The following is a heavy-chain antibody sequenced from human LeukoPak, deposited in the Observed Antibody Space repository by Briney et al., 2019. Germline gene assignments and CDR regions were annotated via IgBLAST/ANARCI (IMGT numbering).Heavy chain of an antibody. V-gene: IGHV1-18*01. CDR2: ISAYNGNT. Sequence: ASVKVSCKASGYTFTSYGISWGPQAPGQGLEWMGWISAYNGNTNYAQKLQGRVTMTTDTSTSTAYMELRSLRADDTAVYYCARDRSSSSEIDYSGQGTLVTASS. D-gene: IGHD6-13*01. CDR1: GYTFTSYG. J-gene: IGHJ4*02. CDR3: ARDRSSSSEIDY.